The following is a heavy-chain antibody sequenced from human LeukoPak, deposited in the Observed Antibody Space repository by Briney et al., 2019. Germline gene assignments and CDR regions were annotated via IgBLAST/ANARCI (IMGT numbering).Heavy chain of an antibody. D-gene: IGHD3-10*01. J-gene: IGHJ4*02. Sequence: GGSLRLSCAASGFTFDDYAMHWVRQAPGKGLEWVSGISWNSGSIGYADSVKGRFTISRDNAKNSLYLQMNSLRAEDTALYYCARGSGPWGYFDYWGQGTLVTVSS. V-gene: IGHV3-9*01. CDR1: GFTFDDYA. CDR3: ARGSGPWGYFDY. CDR2: ISWNSGSI.